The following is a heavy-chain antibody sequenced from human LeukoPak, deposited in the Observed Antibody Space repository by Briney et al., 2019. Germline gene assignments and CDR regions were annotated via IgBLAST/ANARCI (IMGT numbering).Heavy chain of an antibody. CDR3: VRARSGYDYAFDY. CDR2: INPNSGGT. J-gene: IGHJ4*02. CDR1: GYTFTGYY. V-gene: IGHV1-2*02. D-gene: IGHD5-12*01. Sequence: ASVKVSCKASGYTFTGYYMHWVRQAPGQGLEWMGWINPNSGGTNYAQKFQGRVTMTRHTSISTAYMELSRLTSDDTAVYYCVRARSGYDYAFDYWGQGTLVTVSS.